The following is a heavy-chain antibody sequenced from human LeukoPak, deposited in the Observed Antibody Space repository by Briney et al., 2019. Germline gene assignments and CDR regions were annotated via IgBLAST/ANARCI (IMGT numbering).Heavy chain of an antibody. V-gene: IGHV3-30-3*01. CDR2: ISYDGNNK. CDR3: ARPLEMTVLISGLDL. J-gene: IGHJ5*02. CDR1: GFTFSNYA. D-gene: IGHD3/OR15-3a*01. Sequence: PGGSLRLSCAASGFTFSNYAIHWVRQAPGKGLEWVAVISYDGNNKYYADSVKGRFTISRDNSKNTLYLQMNSLRAEDTAVYYCARPLEMTVLISGLDLWGQGTLVTVSS.